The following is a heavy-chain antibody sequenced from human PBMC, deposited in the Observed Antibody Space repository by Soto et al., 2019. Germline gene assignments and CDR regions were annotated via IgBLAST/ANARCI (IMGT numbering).Heavy chain of an antibody. J-gene: IGHJ4*02. Sequence: QLQLQESGPGLVKPSETLSLTCTVSGGSISSSSYYWGWIRQPPGKGLEWIGSIYYSGSTYYNPSLESRVTISVDTSKNQFSLKLSSVTAADTAVYYCARYQLLRSFDYWGQGTLVTVSS. CDR3: ARYQLLRSFDY. CDR2: IYYSGST. V-gene: IGHV4-39*01. CDR1: GGSISSSSYY. D-gene: IGHD2-2*01.